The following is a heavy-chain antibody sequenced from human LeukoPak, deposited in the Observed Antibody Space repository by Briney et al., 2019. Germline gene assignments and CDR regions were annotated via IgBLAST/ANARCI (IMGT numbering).Heavy chain of an antibody. J-gene: IGHJ4*02. CDR3: ARGTRNGLDHYLDS. CDR2: IYHSGST. V-gene: IGHV4-39*07. D-gene: IGHD1-7*01. Sequence: PSETLSLTCTVSGGSIRRADFYWGWIRQSPGKGLEWIGSIYHSGSTYYNPSLQSRVTKSVDTTKNQFSLKLSSVTAADTAVYFCARGTRNGLDHYLDSWGQGTQVTVTS. CDR1: GGSIRRADFY.